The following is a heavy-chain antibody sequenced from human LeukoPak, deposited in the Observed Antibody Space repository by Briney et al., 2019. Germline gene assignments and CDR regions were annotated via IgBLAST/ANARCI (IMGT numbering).Heavy chain of an antibody. CDR1: GYTFTSYY. Sequence: ASVKVSCKASGYTFTSYYMHWVRQAPGQGLEWMGIINPSGGSRSYAQKLQGRVTMTKDMSTSTDYMELSRLRSDDTAVYYCAREWEYDSSGYYSWGQGTLVTVSS. D-gene: IGHD3-22*01. V-gene: IGHV1-46*04. J-gene: IGHJ4*02. CDR3: AREWEYDSSGYYS. CDR2: INPSGGSR.